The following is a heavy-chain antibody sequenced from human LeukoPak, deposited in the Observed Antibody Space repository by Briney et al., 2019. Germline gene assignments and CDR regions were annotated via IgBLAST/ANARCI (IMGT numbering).Heavy chain of an antibody. Sequence: ASVKVSCKSSGYTFTSYAMNWVRQAPGQGLEWMGWISTNTGNPTYAQGFTGRFVFSLDTSVSTAYLQISSLKAEDTAVYYCARAMEGAPYYYYYYMDVWGKGTTVTVSS. CDR2: ISTNTGNP. V-gene: IGHV7-4-1*02. CDR1: GYTFTSYA. D-gene: IGHD1-26*01. J-gene: IGHJ6*03. CDR3: ARAMEGAPYYYYYYMDV.